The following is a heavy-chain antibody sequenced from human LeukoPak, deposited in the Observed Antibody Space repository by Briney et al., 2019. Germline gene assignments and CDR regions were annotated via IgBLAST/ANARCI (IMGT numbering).Heavy chain of an antibody. D-gene: IGHD6-19*01. Sequence: SETLSLTCTVSGGSISSYYWSWIRQPPGKGLEWIGYIYYSGSTNYNPSLKSRVTISVDTSKNQFSLKLSSVTAADTAVYYCARVYSSGWFYYFDYWGQGTLVTVSS. J-gene: IGHJ4*02. CDR2: IYYSGST. V-gene: IGHV4-59*01. CDR3: ARVYSSGWFYYFDY. CDR1: GGSISSYY.